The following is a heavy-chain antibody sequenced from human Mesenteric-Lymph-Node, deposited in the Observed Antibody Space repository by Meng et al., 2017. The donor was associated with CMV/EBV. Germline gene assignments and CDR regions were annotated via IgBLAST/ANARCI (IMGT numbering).Heavy chain of an antibody. CDR3: AREGRAPGFDTFDL. CDR2: IYYTGST. Sequence: SETLSLTCTVSGGSVSSGSFCWSWIRQPPGKGLEYIGFIYYTGSTDYNPSLKSRVTISLDTSKNQFSLKLTSVTAADTAVYYCAREGRAPGFDTFDLWGQGTMVTVSS. V-gene: IGHV4-61*01. J-gene: IGHJ3*01. CDR1: GGSVSSGSFC. D-gene: IGHD3-10*01.